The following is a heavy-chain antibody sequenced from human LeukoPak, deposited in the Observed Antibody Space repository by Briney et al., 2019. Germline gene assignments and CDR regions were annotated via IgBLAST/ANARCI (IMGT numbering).Heavy chain of an antibody. CDR1: GDSMNNYY. Sequence: SETLSLTCTVSGDSMNNYYWSWIRQSPGKGLEWIGYIYHNGITNYNPSLKSRVTISIDTSKNEFSLKLTSVTAADTAVYYCAREANYYGSGSYFEGTFDYWGQGSLVTVSS. J-gene: IGHJ4*02. CDR2: IYHNGIT. D-gene: IGHD3-10*01. CDR3: AREANYYGSGSYFEGTFDY. V-gene: IGHV4-59*01.